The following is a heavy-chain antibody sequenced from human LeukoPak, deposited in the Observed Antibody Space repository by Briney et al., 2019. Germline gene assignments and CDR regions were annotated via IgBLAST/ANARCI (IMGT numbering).Heavy chain of an antibody. Sequence: SQTLSLTCTVSGGSISSGDYYWSWIRQPPGKGLEWIGSIYYSGSTYYNPSLKSRVTISVDTSKNQFSLKLSSVTAADTAVYYGARQALYCANGICYISGSHFDYWGQGTLVTVSS. CDR3: ARQALYCANGICYISGSHFDY. D-gene: IGHD2-8*01. CDR1: GGSISSGDYY. J-gene: IGHJ4*02. CDR2: IYYSGST. V-gene: IGHV4-30-2*03.